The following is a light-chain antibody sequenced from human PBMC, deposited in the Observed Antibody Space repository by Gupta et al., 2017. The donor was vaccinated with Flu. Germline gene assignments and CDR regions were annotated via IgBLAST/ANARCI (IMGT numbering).Light chain of an antibody. CDR3: QQDSSSPRT. CDR1: QSVRSSY. CDR2: GAS. V-gene: IGKV3-20*01. Sequence: GTLSLSPGERATLSCRASQSVRSSYLAWYQQKPGQAPRLLIYGASSRATGIPDRFSGSGSGTDFTLTISRLEPEDFAVYYCQQDSSSPRTFGQGTKVEIK. J-gene: IGKJ1*01.